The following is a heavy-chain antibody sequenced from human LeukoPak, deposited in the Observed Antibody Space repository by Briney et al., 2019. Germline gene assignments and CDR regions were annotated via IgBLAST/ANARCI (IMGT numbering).Heavy chain of an antibody. J-gene: IGHJ5*02. D-gene: IGHD6-13*01. CDR3: ARGGAAAGSYNWFDP. CDR2: IYHSGST. V-gene: IGHV4-4*02. CDR1: GGSISSSNW. Sequence: SETLSLTCAVSGGSISSSNWWSWVRQPPGKGLEWIGEIYHSGSTNYNPSLKSRVTISVDKSKNQFSLKLSSVTAADTAVYYCARGGAAAGSYNWFDPWGQGTLVTVSS.